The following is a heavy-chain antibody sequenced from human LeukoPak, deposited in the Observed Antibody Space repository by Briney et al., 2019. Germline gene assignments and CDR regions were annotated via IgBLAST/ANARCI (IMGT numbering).Heavy chain of an antibody. J-gene: IGHJ4*02. CDR1: GGSISSYY. CDR2: IYTSGST. V-gene: IGHV4-4*07. D-gene: IGHD5-24*01. Sequence: SETLSLTCTVSGGSISSYYWSWIRQPAGKGLEWIGRIYTSGSTNYNPSLKSRVTISVDTSKNQFSLKLSSVTAADTAVYYCARGRWLQSYFDYWGQGTLVTVSS. CDR3: ARGRWLQSYFDY.